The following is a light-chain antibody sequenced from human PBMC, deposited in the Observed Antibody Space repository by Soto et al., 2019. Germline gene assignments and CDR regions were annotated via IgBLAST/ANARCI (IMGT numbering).Light chain of an antibody. CDR1: SSDVGGYKY. Sequence: QSALTQPPSASGSPGQSVTISCTGTSSDVGGYKYVSWYQQHPGKVPKLMIYEVSKRPSGVPDRFSGSKSGNTASLTVSGLQAEDEADYYCSSYAGSSTDYVFGTGTKVTVL. J-gene: IGLJ1*01. V-gene: IGLV2-8*01. CDR2: EVS. CDR3: SSYAGSSTDYV.